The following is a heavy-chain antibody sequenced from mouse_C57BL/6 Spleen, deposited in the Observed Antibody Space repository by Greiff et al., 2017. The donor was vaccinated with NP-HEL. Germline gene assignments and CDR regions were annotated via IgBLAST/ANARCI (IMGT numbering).Heavy chain of an antibody. CDR1: GYAFSSYW. Sequence: LQQSGASVKISCKASGYAFSSYWMNWVKQRPGKGLEWIGQIYPGDGDTNYNGKFKGKATLTADKSSSTAYMQLSSLTSEDSAVYFCARNHYSNYVDYAMDYWGQGTSVTVSS. V-gene: IGHV1-80*01. D-gene: IGHD2-5*01. J-gene: IGHJ4*01. CDR2: IYPGDGDT. CDR3: ARNHYSNYVDYAMDY.